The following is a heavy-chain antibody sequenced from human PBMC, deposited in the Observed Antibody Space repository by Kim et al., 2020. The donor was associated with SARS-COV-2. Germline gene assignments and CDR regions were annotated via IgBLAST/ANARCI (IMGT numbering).Heavy chain of an antibody. J-gene: IGHJ4*02. V-gene: IGHV3-21*01. CDR3: ARGGWAAPSDRVDY. Sequence: GGSLRLSCAASGFTFSSYSMNWVRQAPGKGLEWVSSISSSSSYIYYADSVKGRFTISRDNAKNSLYLQMNSLRAEDTAVYYCARGGWAAPSDRVDYWGQGTLVTVSS. D-gene: IGHD2-15*01. CDR2: ISSSSSYI. CDR1: GFTFSSYS.